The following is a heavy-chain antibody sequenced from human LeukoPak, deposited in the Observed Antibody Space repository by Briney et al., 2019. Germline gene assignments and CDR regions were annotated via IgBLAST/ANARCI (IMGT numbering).Heavy chain of an antibody. J-gene: IGHJ6*02. CDR3: AKTHYDLLDV. Sequence: GGSLRLSCAASGFSFSTSPMSWVRQPPGKGLEWVSAMNNGPGATFYRDSVRGRFAISRDDSKSTLYLQMNSLRAEDTGTYYCAKTHYDLLDVWGQGTTVTVSS. D-gene: IGHD5-12*01. CDR1: GFSFSTSP. V-gene: IGHV3-23*01. CDR2: MNNGPGAT.